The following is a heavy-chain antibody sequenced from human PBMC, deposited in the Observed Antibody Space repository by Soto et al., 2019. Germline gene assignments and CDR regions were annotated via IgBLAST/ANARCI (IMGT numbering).Heavy chain of an antibody. CDR3: AKDRNYYDSSGYDY. Sequence: GGSLRLSCAASGFTFNSYAMSWVRQAPGKGLEWVSTIIGSGGSTYYADSVKGRFSVSRDNSKNTLYLQMYSLRAEDTAVYYCAKDRNYYDSSGYDYWGQGTLVTVSS. CDR1: GFTFNSYA. D-gene: IGHD3-22*01. J-gene: IGHJ4*02. CDR2: IIGSGGST. V-gene: IGHV3-23*01.